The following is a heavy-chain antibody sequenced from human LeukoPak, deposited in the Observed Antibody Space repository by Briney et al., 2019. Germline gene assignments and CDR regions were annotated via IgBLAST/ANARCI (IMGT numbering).Heavy chain of an antibody. D-gene: IGHD3-10*01. Sequence: PSETLSLTCAVYGGSFSGYYWSWIRQPPGKGLEWIGEINHSGSTNYNLSLKSRVTISVDTSKNQFSLKLSSVTAADTAVYYCARDQYYYGSGRPPFDPWGQGTLVTVSS. CDR1: GGSFSGYY. V-gene: IGHV4-34*01. CDR2: INHSGST. CDR3: ARDQYYYGSGRPPFDP. J-gene: IGHJ5*02.